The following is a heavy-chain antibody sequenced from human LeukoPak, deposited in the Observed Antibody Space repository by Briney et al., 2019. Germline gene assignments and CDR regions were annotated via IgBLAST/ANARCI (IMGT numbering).Heavy chain of an antibody. Sequence: ASVKVSCKASGYTFTSYAMHWVRQAPGQRLEWMGWINAGNGNTKYSQKFQGRVTITRDTSASTAYMELSSLRSEDTAVYYCARGPYDFWSGYYTHPSGYWSQGTLVTVSS. D-gene: IGHD3-3*01. V-gene: IGHV1-3*01. CDR3: ARGPYDFWSGYYTHPSGY. CDR1: GYTFTSYA. J-gene: IGHJ4*02. CDR2: INAGNGNT.